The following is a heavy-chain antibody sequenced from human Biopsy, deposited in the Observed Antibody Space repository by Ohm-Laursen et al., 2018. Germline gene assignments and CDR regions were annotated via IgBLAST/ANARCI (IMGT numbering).Heavy chain of an antibody. CDR2: ISYTGYT. D-gene: IGHD4-23*01. CDR3: ARGSNDFGGLYFPR. V-gene: IGHV4-59*01. Sequence: LRLSCAASGFNFDDYAMHWIRQPPGKGLEWIGHISYTGYTSYNASLKSRVTISVDTSRNHFSLRLSSLTAADTAVYYCARGSNDFGGLYFPRWGQGTLLTVSS. CDR1: GFNFDDYA. J-gene: IGHJ4*02.